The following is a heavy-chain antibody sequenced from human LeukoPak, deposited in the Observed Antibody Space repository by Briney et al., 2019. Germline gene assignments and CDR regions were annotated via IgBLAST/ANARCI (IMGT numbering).Heavy chain of an antibody. CDR3: VRETRSDSGRYFDY. V-gene: IGHV3-74*03. J-gene: IGHJ4*02. CDR2: INSDGNYT. Sequence: PGGSLKLSCAASGLTFSSYWMHWVRQAPGKGLMWVSRINSDGNYTTYADSVKGRFTISRDNAKNTLYLQMNSLRAEDTAVFYFVRETRSDSGRYFDYWGQGTLVTVSS. CDR1: GLTFSSYW. D-gene: IGHD3-10*01.